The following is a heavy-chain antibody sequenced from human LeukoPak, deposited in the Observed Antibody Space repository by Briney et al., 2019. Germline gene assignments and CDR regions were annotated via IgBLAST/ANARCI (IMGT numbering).Heavy chain of an antibody. Sequence: GGSLRLSCAASGFIFSSYWMHWVRQAPGKGLVWVSRINIDGSSTIYADSAKGRFAISRDNAKNTLYLQMNSLRAEDTAVYYCARAAYTAAFDYWGQGTLVTVSS. V-gene: IGHV3-74*01. CDR1: GFIFSSYW. J-gene: IGHJ4*02. CDR2: INIDGSST. D-gene: IGHD3-16*01. CDR3: ARAAYTAAFDY.